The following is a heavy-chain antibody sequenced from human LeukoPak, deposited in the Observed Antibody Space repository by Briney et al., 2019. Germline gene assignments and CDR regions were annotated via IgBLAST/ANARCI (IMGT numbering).Heavy chain of an antibody. J-gene: IGHJ5*02. V-gene: IGHV4-39*07. CDR3: AREYSSSWYETHWFDP. D-gene: IGHD6-13*01. CDR1: GGSLSSSSYY. Sequence: SETLSLICTVSGGSLSSSSYYWGWIRQPPGKGLEWIGSIYYSGSTYYNPSLKSRVTISVDTSKNQFSLKLSSVTAADTAVYYCAREYSSSWYETHWFDPWGQGTLVTVSS. CDR2: IYYSGST.